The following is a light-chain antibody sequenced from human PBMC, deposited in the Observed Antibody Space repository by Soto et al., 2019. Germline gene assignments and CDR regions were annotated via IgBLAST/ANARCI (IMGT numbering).Light chain of an antibody. CDR3: QQYDTYYT. V-gene: IGKV3-20*01. CDR1: QSLTRNY. Sequence: DIVLTQFPGTLSLSPGERATLSCRASQSLTRNYLAWYQQKVGQAPRLLIYGANTRAAGIPDRFSGSGSGTDFTLTISRLEPEDFAVYYCQQYDTYYTFGQGTKVDIK. CDR2: GAN. J-gene: IGKJ2*01.